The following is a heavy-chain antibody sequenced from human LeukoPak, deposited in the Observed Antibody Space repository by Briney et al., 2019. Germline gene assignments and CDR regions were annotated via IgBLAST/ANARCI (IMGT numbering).Heavy chain of an antibody. D-gene: IGHD3-10*01. CDR2: IYYSGST. J-gene: IGHJ6*03. Sequence: SETLSLTCTVSGGSISSSSYYWGWIRQPPGKGLEWIGSIYYSGSTYYNPSLKSRVTISVDTSKNQFSLKLSSVTAADTAVYYCASKLWFGELLYYYYYMDVWGKGTTVTVSS. CDR3: ASKLWFGELLYYYYYMDV. V-gene: IGHV4-39*07. CDR1: GGSISSSSYY.